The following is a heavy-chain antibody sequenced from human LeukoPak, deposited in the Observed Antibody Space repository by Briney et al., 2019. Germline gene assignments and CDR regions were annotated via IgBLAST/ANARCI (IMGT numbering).Heavy chain of an antibody. CDR1: GFTFSSYA. Sequence: GGSLRLSCAASGFTFSSYAMSWVRQAPGKGLEWVSAISGSGGSTHYADSVKGRFTISRDNSKNTLYLQMNSLRAEDTAVYYCAKDSTLIAVTGADYWGQGTLVTVSS. J-gene: IGHJ4*02. CDR3: AKDSTLIAVTGADY. CDR2: ISGSGGST. D-gene: IGHD6-19*01. V-gene: IGHV3-23*01.